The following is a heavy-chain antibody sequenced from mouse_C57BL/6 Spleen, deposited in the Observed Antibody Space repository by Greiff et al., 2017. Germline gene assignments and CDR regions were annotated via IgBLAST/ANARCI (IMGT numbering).Heavy chain of an antibody. CDR2: ISSGSSTI. CDR1: GFTFSDYG. CDR3: ARSDYYGSSYYFDY. V-gene: IGHV5-17*01. D-gene: IGHD1-1*01. Sequence: EVKLEESGGGLVKPGGSLKLSCAASGFTFSDYGMHWVRQAPEKGLEWVAYISSGSSTIYYADTVKGRFTISRDNAKNTLFLQMTSLRSEDTAMYYCARSDYYGSSYYFDYWGQGTTLTVSS. J-gene: IGHJ2*01.